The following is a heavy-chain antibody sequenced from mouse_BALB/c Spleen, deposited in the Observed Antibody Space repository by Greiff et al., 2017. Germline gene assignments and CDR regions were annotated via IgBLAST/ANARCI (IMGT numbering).Heavy chain of an antibody. Sequence: EVKLVESGGDLVKPGGSLKLSCAASGFTFSSYGMSWVRQTPDKRLEWVATISSGGSYTYYPDSVKGRFTISRDNAKNTLYLQMSSLKSEDTAMYYCARPSTGTGGYYFDYWGQGTTLTVSS. CDR3: ARPSTGTGGYYFDY. D-gene: IGHD4-1*02. CDR1: GFTFSSYG. J-gene: IGHJ2*01. CDR2: ISSGGSYT. V-gene: IGHV5-6*02.